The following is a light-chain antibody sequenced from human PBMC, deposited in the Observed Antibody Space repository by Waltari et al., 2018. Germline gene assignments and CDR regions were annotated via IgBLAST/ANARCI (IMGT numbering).Light chain of an antibody. CDR3: QHYLRLPAT. CDR1: QSVGRS. J-gene: IGKJ1*01. CDR2: DTS. Sequence: EIVLTQSPGTLSLSPGERATLACRASQSVGRSLAWYQQKPGQAPRLLIYDTSRRATGIPDRFSGSGSGTYFSLTISRLEPEDFAVYYCQHYLRLPATFGQGTKVEI. V-gene: IGKV3-20*01.